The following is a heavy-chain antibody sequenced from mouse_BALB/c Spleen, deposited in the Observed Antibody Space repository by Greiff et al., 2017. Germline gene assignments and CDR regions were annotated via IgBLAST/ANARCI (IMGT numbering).Heavy chain of an antibody. CDR3: TRSPYYYPHYYAMDY. CDR1: GYTFTSYY. CDR2: INPSNGGT. Sequence: VQLQQSGAELVKPGASVKLSCKASGYTFTSYYMYWVKQRPGQGLEWIGEINPSNGGTNFNEKFKSKATLTVDKSSSTAYMQLRSLTSEDSAVYYCTRSPYYYPHYYAMDYWGQGTSVTVSS. D-gene: IGHD1-1*01. V-gene: IGHV1S81*02. J-gene: IGHJ4*01.